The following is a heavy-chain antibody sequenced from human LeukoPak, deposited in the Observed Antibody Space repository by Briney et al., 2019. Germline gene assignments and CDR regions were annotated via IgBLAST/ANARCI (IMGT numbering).Heavy chain of an antibody. CDR1: GFTFTTYW. CDR3: ERDKLVGATTGSYFDL. CDR2: INQDGSER. D-gene: IGHD1-26*01. J-gene: IGHJ2*01. V-gene: IGHV3-7*01. Sequence: PGGSLRLSCAASGFTFTTYWMSWVRQAPGKGLEWVAIINQDGSERYYVDSVKGRFTISRDNAKSSLFLQMNTLRADDTAVYYCERDKLVGATTGSYFDLWGRGALVTVSS.